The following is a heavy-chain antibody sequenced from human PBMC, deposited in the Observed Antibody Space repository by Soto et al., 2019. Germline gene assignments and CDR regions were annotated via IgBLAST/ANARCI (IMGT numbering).Heavy chain of an antibody. V-gene: IGHV3-11*05. J-gene: IGHJ4*02. Sequence: QVQLVESGGGLVKPGGSLRLSCAASGFTFSDYSMSWIRQAPGKGLEWVSYISSSSSYTNYADSVKGRFTISRDNAKNSLYLQMNSLRAEDAAVYYCARDSVYYGDYELNYFDYWGQGTLVTVSS. D-gene: IGHD4-17*01. CDR1: GFTFSDYS. CDR2: ISSSSSYT. CDR3: ARDSVYYGDYELNYFDY.